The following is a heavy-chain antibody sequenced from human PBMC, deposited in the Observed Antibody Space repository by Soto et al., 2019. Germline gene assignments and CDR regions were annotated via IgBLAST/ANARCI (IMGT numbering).Heavy chain of an antibody. CDR2: ISGSGGST. CDR3: AKGDSITIFGVVITYGMDV. J-gene: IGHJ6*02. D-gene: IGHD3-3*01. V-gene: IGHV3-23*01. CDR1: GFTFSSYA. Sequence: GGSLRLSCAASGFTFSSYAMSWVRQAPGKGLEWVSAISGSGGSTYYADSVKGRFTISRDNSKNTLYLQMNSLGAEDTAVYYCAKGDSITIFGVVITYGMDVWGQGTTVTVSS.